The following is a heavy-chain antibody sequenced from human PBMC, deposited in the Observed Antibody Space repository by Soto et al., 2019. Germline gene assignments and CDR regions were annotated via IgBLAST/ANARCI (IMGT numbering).Heavy chain of an antibody. D-gene: IGHD7-27*01. CDR1: GFSLSTSGVG. Sequence: QITLKESGPTLVKPTQTLTLTCTFSGFSLSTSGVGVGWIRQPPGKALEWLALLYWDEDKRHSPSMKSRLTITQDTSENPMVLTMTDMDPVDTAIYCCAHRLIAYWGSRGAFDYWGQGTLVTVSS. J-gene: IGHJ4*02. CDR2: LYWDEDK. V-gene: IGHV2-5*02. CDR3: AHRLIAYWGSRGAFDY.